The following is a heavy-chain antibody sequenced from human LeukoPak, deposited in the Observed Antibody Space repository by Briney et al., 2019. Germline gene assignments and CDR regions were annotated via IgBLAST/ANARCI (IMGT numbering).Heavy chain of an antibody. D-gene: IGHD1-26*01. CDR2: ISWNSGSI. CDR1: GFTFDDYA. J-gene: IGHJ4*02. Sequence: PGRSLRLSCAASGFTFDDYAMHWVRQAPGKGLEWVSGISWNSGSIGYADSVKGRFTISRDNSKNSLYLQMNALRPDDTAVYYCVRGPDSESFIVWGQGTRVTVSS. CDR3: VRGPDSESFIV. V-gene: IGHV3-9*01.